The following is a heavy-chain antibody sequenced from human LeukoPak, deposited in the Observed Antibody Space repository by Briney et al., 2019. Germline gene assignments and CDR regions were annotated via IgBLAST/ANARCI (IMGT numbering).Heavy chain of an antibody. CDR3: ATAPRQYSSSWYPRKIDY. CDR2: MNPNSGNT. J-gene: IGHJ4*02. D-gene: IGHD6-13*01. V-gene: IGHV1-8*01. CDR1: GYTFTSYD. Sequence: GASVKVSCKASGYTFTSYDINWVRQATGQGLEWMGWMNPNSGNTGYAQKFQGRVTMTRNTSISTAYMELSSLRSEDTAVYYCATAPRQYSSSWYPRKIDYWGQGTLVTVSS.